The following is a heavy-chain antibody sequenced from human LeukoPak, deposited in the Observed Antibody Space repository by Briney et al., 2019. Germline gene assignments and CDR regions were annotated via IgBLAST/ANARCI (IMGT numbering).Heavy chain of an antibody. D-gene: IGHD3-22*01. CDR2: IYYSGST. Sequence: SETLSLSRTVSGGSLRSGGYYCSCVRQPPGKGLEWIAYIYYSGSTNYNPSLKSRVTISVDTSKNQFSLKLSSVTAADTAVYYCARDSYYDSSGYFWFDPWGQGTLVTVSS. CDR1: GGSLRSGGYY. J-gene: IGHJ5*02. CDR3: ARDSYYDSSGYFWFDP. V-gene: IGHV4-61*08.